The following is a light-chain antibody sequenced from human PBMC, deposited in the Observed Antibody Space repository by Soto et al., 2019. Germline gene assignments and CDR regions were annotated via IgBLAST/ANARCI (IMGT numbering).Light chain of an antibody. CDR2: AAS. Sequence: DIQMTQSPVSLSASVGDRVTITCRASQTISRNLNWYQQKPGKAPKLMIFAASSLQSGVALRFSGSGSGTDFTLTISRLQPEDFATYYCQQSYDTPLTFGGGTKVEIK. V-gene: IGKV1-39*01. J-gene: IGKJ4*01. CDR1: QTISRN. CDR3: QQSYDTPLT.